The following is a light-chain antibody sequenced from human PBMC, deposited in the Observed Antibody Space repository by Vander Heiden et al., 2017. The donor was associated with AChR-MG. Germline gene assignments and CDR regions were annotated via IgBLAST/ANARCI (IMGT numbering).Light chain of an antibody. V-gene: IGKV1-16*01. Sequence: DIQMTQSPSSLSASVGDSITMTCRASQGIRIYLAWFQLKPGKAPKPLIYATSILQRGVHSRFSGAGSGTEFTLTITGLQPEDFATYYCQQYESHPPTFGQETRLDIK. CDR3: QQYESHPPT. J-gene: IGKJ5*01. CDR2: ATS. CDR1: QGIRIY.